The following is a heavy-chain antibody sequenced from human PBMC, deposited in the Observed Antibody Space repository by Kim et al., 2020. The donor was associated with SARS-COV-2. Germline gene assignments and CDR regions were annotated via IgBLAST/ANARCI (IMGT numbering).Heavy chain of an antibody. V-gene: IGHV5-51*01. J-gene: IGHJ4*02. CDR3: ARGETRYY. Sequence: GESLKISCKATGYSFTSYWIGWVRQMPGKGLEWMGIIYPGDSNTRYSPSFQGQVTISADRSISTAYLQWNSLKASDTAMYYCARGETRYYWGQGTQVTVS. D-gene: IGHD1-20*01. CDR2: IYPGDSNT. CDR1: GYSFTSYW.